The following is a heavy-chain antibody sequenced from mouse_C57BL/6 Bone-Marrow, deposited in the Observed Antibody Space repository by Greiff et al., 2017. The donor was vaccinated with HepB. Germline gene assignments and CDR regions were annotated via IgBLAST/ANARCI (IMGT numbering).Heavy chain of an antibody. CDR2: IYPGDGDT. J-gene: IGHJ3*01. V-gene: IGHV1-82*01. Sequence: VQLVESGPELVKPGASVKISCKASGYAFSSSWMNWVKQRPGKGLEWIGRIYPGDGDTNYNGKFKGKATLTADKSSSTAYMQLSSLTSEDSAVYFCARGGDGYSWFAYWGQGTLVTVSA. CDR1: GYAFSSSW. D-gene: IGHD2-3*01. CDR3: ARGGDGYSWFAY.